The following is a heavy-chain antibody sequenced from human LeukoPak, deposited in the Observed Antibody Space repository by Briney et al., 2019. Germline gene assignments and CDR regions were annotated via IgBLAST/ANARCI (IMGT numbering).Heavy chain of an antibody. D-gene: IGHD2-15*01. V-gene: IGHV3-30-3*01. CDR3: VVGGSPGY. CDR2: TSSDLNVK. J-gene: IGHJ4*02. Sequence: GGSLRLSCAASGFTFRNYVIHWVRQAPGKGLEWVAVTSSDLNVKLYADSVKGRFTISRDNTKNTWSLEMNSLRAEDTAVYYCVVGGSPGYWGQGTLVTVSS. CDR1: GFTFRNYV.